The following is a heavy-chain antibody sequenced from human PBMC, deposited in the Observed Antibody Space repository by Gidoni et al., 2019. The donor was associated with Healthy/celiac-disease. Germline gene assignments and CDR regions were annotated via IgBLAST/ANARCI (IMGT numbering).Heavy chain of an antibody. J-gene: IGHJ6*02. CDR2: ISHDGSNK. CDR1: GFTFSSYG. Sequence: QVQLVESGGGVVQPGRSLRLSCAASGFTFSSYGMHWVRQAPGKGLEWVAVISHDGSNKYYADSVKGRFTISRDNSKNTLYLQMNSLRAEDTAVYYCAKDGIRRLRLGELSLIHYYYGMDVWGQGTTVTVSS. V-gene: IGHV3-30*18. D-gene: IGHD3-16*02. CDR3: AKDGIRRLRLGELSLIHYYYGMDV.